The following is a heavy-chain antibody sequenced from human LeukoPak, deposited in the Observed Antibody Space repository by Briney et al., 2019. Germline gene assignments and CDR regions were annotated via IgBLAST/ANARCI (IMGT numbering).Heavy chain of an antibody. D-gene: IGHD3-10*01. V-gene: IGHV3-30*18. Sequence: GGSLRLSCAASGVTLSPYGMHWVRQAPGKGLEWVAVISYEGGTQHYADSVRGRFIISRDNPRNTLYLQMDILRTEDTAVYYCAKEGTPQVSTWYDLWGQGTQVIVSS. CDR3: AKEGTPQVSTWYDL. CDR1: GVTLSPYG. CDR2: ISYEGGTQ. J-gene: IGHJ5*02.